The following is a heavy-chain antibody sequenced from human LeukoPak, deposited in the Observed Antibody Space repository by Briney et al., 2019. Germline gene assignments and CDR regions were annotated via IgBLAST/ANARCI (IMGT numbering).Heavy chain of an antibody. D-gene: IGHD3-16*01. J-gene: IGHJ4*02. Sequence: GGSLRLSCAASGFTFSNYHMNWVRQAPGKGLEWVSSIGTTGNYIYYSDSVKGRFTISRDNAKDSLFLQMNSLRTEDTGVYYCARDSYGWHDRWDYWGLGTQVIVSS. V-gene: IGHV3-21*01. CDR3: ARDSYGWHDRWDY. CDR2: IGTTGNYI. CDR1: GFTFSNYH.